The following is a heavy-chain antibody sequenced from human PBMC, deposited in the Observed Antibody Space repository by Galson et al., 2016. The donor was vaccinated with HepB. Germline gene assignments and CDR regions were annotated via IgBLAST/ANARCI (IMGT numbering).Heavy chain of an antibody. V-gene: IGHV1-3*01. CDR1: GYTFTSYA. CDR2: INVGNGNT. CDR3: ARDLGWGDFDY. J-gene: IGHJ4*02. Sequence: SVKVSCKASGYTFTSYAIHWVRQAPGQRLEWMGWINVGNGNTKYSQKFQGRVTITRDTSASTAYMALSSLRSEDTAVYYCARDLGWGDFDYWGQGTLVTVSS. D-gene: IGHD3-16*01.